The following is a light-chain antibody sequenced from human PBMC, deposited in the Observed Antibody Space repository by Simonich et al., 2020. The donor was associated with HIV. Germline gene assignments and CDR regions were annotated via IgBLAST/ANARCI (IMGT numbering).Light chain of an antibody. CDR1: QSVSSN. CDR3: QHYNNWHPWT. CDR2: GAS. J-gene: IGKJ1*01. Sequence: EIVMTQSPATLSVSPGERATLSCRASQSVSSNLAWYQQKPGQAPRLLIYGASTRATGIPARFSGSGSGTEFTLTINSLQSGDFAVYYCQHYNNWHPWTFGQGTKVEIK. V-gene: IGKV3-15*01.